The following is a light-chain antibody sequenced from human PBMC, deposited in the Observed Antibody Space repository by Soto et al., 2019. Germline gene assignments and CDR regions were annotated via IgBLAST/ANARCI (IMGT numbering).Light chain of an antibody. CDR1: QGISTY. CDR2: GAS. J-gene: IGKJ2*01. V-gene: IGKV1-9*01. Sequence: DIQLTQSPSFLSASVGDRVTITCRASQGISTYLAWYLQRPGKAPKLLIYGASTLQSGVPSRFSGSGSGTDFTLTIKSLQPEDFGTYYCQQLNSDWYAFGQGTKLEIK. CDR3: QQLNSDWYA.